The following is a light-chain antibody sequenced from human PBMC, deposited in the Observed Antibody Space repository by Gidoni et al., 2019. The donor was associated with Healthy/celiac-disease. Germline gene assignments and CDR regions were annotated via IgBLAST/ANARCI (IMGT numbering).Light chain of an antibody. CDR2: GAS. CDR1: QRVSSSY. CDR3: QQYGSSPYT. Sequence: ENVLTTSPGTLSLSPGERATLSCRASQRVSSSYLAWYQQKPGQAPRLLIYGASSLATGIPARFSGSGSGTDFTLTISRLEPEDFAVYYCQQYGSSPYTFXXXTKLEIK. V-gene: IGKV3-20*01. J-gene: IGKJ2*01.